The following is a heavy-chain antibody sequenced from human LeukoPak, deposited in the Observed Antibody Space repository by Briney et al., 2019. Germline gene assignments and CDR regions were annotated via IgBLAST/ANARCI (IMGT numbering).Heavy chain of an antibody. D-gene: IGHD2-8*02. J-gene: IGHJ4*02. CDR1: GFTFSSYS. CDR2: ISSGTNYI. Sequence: GGSLRLSCAASGFTFSSYSMNWVRQAPGKGLEWVSSISSGTNYIFEADSVKGRFTVTKDTALNSLSLQMNSLRADDTAVYYCARSAGGNYFDYWDQGTLVTVSS. CDR3: ARSAGGNYFDY. V-gene: IGHV3-21*01.